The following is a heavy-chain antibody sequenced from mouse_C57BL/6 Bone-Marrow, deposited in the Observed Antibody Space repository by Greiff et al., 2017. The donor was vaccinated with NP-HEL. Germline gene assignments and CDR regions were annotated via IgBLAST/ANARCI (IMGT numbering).Heavy chain of an antibody. J-gene: IGHJ2*01. CDR3: GRWYDKCALDY. V-gene: IGHV1-76*01. D-gene: IGHD1-1*02. CDR2: LYPGSGNT. Sequence: QVQLKESGAELVRPGASVKLSCKASGYTFTDDYMNWVKQRPGQGLEWIARLYPGSGNTYYNEKFKGKATLTADKSSSTAYMQLSSLTSEDSAVYFCGRWYDKCALDYWGQGTTLTVSS. CDR1: GYTFTDDY.